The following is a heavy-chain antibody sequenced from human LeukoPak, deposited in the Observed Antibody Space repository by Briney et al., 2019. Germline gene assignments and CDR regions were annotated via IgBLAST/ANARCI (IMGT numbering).Heavy chain of an antibody. CDR3: ARDSSSWYRAYYYYGMDV. J-gene: IGHJ6*02. CDR1: GGSISSYY. V-gene: IGHV4-4*07. D-gene: IGHD6-13*01. Sequence: SETLSLTCTVSGGSISSYYWSWIRQPAGKGLEWIGRIYTSGSTNYNPSLKSRVTMSVDTSKNQFSLKLSSVTAADTAVYYCARDSSSWYRAYYYYGMDVWGQGTTVTVSS. CDR2: IYTSGST.